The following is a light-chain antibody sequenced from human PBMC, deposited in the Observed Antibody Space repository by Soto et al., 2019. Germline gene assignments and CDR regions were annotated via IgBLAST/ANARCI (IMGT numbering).Light chain of an antibody. Sequence: QSVLTQPPSASGTPGQRVTISCSESSSSIGSNYIYWYQQLPGTAPKLLIYRDSQRPSGVPDRFSGSKSGTSASLAISGLRSEDEADYYCSSYAGSNTFLFGGGTQLTVL. CDR3: SSYAGSNTFL. CDR1: SSSIGSNY. V-gene: IGLV1-47*01. CDR2: RDS. J-gene: IGLJ3*02.